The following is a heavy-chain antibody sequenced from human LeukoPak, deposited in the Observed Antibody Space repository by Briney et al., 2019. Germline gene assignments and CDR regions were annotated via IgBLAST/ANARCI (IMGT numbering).Heavy chain of an antibody. CDR3: TTWGGSFSRY. CDR2: IKNKSDGGTA. CDR1: GSTFSSAW. V-gene: IGHV3-15*01. D-gene: IGHD1-26*01. J-gene: IGHJ4*02. Sequence: GGSLRLSCAVSGSTFSSAWMAWVRQAPGKGLEWLGRIKNKSDGGTADSAEPVKGRFTISRDDSKSTLYLQMNSLGTEDTGVYYCTTWGGSFSRYWGQGTLVTVSS.